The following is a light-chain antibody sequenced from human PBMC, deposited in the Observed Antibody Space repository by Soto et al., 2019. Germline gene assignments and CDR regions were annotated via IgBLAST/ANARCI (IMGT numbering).Light chain of an antibody. V-gene: IGKV3-15*01. CDR3: QQYHKWPPQYT. J-gene: IGKJ2*01. CDR1: QTVASN. CDR2: GAS. Sequence: EIVMTQSPASLSVSPGEGATLSCRASQTVASNLPWYQQKPGQAPRLLIHGASTRATGVPARFSGSGSGTDFTLTFSSLQSEDFGVYYCQQYHKWPPQYTFGQGTKLQIK.